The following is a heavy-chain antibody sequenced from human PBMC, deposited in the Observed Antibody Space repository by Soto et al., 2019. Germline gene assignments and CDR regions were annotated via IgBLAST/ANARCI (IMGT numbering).Heavy chain of an antibody. J-gene: IGHJ4*02. CDR2: ISGSGGST. Sequence: GGSLRLSCAASGFTFSSYAMSWVRQAPGKGLEWVSGISGSGGSTYYADSVKGRFTISRDNSKKTLYLQMNSLRAEDTALYYCAKDQRYNWSAFDYWGQGTLVTVSS. CDR1: GFTFSSYA. D-gene: IGHD1-20*01. V-gene: IGHV3-23*01. CDR3: AKDQRYNWSAFDY.